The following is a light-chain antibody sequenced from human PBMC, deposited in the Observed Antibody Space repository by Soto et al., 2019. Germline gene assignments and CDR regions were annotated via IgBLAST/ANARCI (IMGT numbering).Light chain of an antibody. CDR1: QGVTTN. CDR3: QQYGSSPPIT. Sequence: EIVMTQSPATLFVSPGDRAILSCRAGQGVTTNFAWYQQKSGQSPRLLIYDVSHRATGVPARFSGTGSGTDFTLTISRLEPEDFAVYYCQQYGSSPPITFGQGTRLEIK. J-gene: IGKJ5*01. V-gene: IGKV3-20*01. CDR2: DVS.